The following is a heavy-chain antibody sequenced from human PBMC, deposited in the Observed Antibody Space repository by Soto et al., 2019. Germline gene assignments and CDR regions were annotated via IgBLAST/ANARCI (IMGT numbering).Heavy chain of an antibody. CDR3: ASVNLRFSYGIDV. D-gene: IGHD3-3*01. Sequence: EVQLVESGGGLVQPGGSLRLSCAASGSTFSSSEMHWVRQAPGKGLEWLSYISKSSSVIYYADSVKGRFTISRDNANNLLYLQMNSLRADDTAVYFCASVNLRFSYGIDVWGQGTTVTVSS. J-gene: IGHJ6*02. CDR2: ISKSSSVI. V-gene: IGHV3-48*03. CDR1: GSTFSSSE.